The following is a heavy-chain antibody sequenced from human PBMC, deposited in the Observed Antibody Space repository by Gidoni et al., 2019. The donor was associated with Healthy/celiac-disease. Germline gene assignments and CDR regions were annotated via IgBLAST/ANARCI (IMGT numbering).Heavy chain of an antibody. CDR3: TTLYYYDSSGYSYPFDY. J-gene: IGHJ4*02. V-gene: IGHV3-15*01. Sequence: EVQLVESGGGLVKPGGSLRLSCAASGFTFSTAWMSWVRQAPGKGLEWVGRIKSKTDGGTTDYAAPVKGRFTISRDDSKNTLYLQMNSLKTEDTAVYYCTTLYYYDSSGYSYPFDYWGQGTLVTVSS. CDR1: GFTFSTAW. D-gene: IGHD3-22*01. CDR2: IKSKTDGGTT.